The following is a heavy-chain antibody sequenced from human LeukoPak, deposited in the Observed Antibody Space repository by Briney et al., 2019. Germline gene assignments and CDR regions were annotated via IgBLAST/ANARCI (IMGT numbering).Heavy chain of an antibody. D-gene: IGHD1-1*01. J-gene: IGHJ4*02. CDR3: SRSSDHHNKD. CDR1: GFAFSTYS. Sequence: PGGSLRLSCAASGFAFSTYSMNWVRQAPGKGLEWVSSISSSSSYIYYADSVKCRFTISRDNAKNSLFLQMNSLDSEDTAIYYCSRSSDHHNKDWGQGTLVTVSS. V-gene: IGHV3-21*04. CDR2: ISSSSSYI.